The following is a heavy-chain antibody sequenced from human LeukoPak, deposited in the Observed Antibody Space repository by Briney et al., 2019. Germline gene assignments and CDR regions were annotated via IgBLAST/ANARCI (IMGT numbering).Heavy chain of an antibody. CDR1: GFTFSSYW. CDR3: ARGRPHGNDY. D-gene: IGHD4-23*01. V-gene: IGHV3-74*01. Sequence: GGSLRLSCAASGFTFSSYWMNWVRQAPGKGLVWVSRIASDGSSTTYADSVKGRFSISRDNAKNTLYLQMNSLRVEDTAVYYCARGRPHGNDYWGQGTLVTVS. CDR2: IASDGSST. J-gene: IGHJ4*02.